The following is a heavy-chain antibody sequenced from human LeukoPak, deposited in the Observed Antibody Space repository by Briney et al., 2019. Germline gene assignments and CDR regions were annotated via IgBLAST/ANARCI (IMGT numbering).Heavy chain of an antibody. CDR1: GFTFSSYW. CDR3: ARGRPHGNDY. D-gene: IGHD4-23*01. V-gene: IGHV3-74*01. Sequence: GGSLRLSCAASGFTFSSYWMNWVRQAPGKGLVWVSRIASDGSSTTYADSVKGRFSISRDNAKNTLYLQMNSLRVEDTAVYYCARGRPHGNDYWGQGTLVTVS. CDR2: IASDGSST. J-gene: IGHJ4*02.